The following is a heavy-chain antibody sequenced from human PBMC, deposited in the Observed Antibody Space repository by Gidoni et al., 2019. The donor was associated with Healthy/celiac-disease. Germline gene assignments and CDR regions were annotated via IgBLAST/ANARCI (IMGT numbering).Heavy chain of an antibody. CDR2: ISSSGSTI. Sequence: EVQLVESGGGCVKPGGSLRLHCADSAFTFSSYEMNWVRQAPGQGLEWGSYISSSGSTIYYADSVKGRFTNSRDNAKISLYLQMNSLRAYDTAVYYCDSVRPFTIRWGFDYWGQGTLVTVSS. CDR3: DSVRPFTIRWGFDY. J-gene: IGHJ4*02. CDR1: AFTFSSYE. V-gene: IGHV3-48*03. D-gene: IGHD3-3*01.